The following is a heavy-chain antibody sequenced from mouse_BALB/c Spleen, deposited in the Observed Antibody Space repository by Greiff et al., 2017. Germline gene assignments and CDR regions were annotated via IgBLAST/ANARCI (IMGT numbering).Heavy chain of an antibody. J-gene: IGHJ2*01. V-gene: IGHV1S22*01. CDR3: TRELVYGYFDY. CDR1: GYTFTSYW. D-gene: IGHD1-1*01. Sequence: LQQPGSELVRPGASVKLSCKASGYTFTSYWMHWVKQRPGQGLEWIGNIYPGSGSTNYDEKFKSKATLTVDTSSSTAYMQLSSLTSEDSAVYYCTRELVYGYFDYWGQGTTLTVSS. CDR2: IYPGSGST.